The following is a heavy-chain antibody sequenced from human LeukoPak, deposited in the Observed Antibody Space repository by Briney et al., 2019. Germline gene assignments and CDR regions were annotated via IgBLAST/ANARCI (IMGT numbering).Heavy chain of an antibody. V-gene: IGHV4-39*01. CDR2: IYYSGST. Sequence: SETLSLTCTVSGSSISSSSYYWGWIRQPPGKGLEWIGSIYYSGSTYYNPSLKSRVTISVDTSKNQFSLKLSSVTAADTAVYYCARARTIFGVVIKWFDPWGQGTLVTVSS. D-gene: IGHD3-3*01. CDR1: GSSISSSSYY. J-gene: IGHJ5*02. CDR3: ARARTIFGVVIKWFDP.